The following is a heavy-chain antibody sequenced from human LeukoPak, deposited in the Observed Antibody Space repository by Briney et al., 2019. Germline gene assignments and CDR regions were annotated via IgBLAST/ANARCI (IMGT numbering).Heavy chain of an antibody. J-gene: IGHJ6*02. CDR3: ALHGGSYYYGMDV. CDR1: GFTFSSYW. D-gene: IGHD2-15*01. CDR2: INSDGSST. Sequence: GGSLRLSCAASGFTFSSYWMHWVRQAPGKGLVWVSRINSDGSSTSYADSVKGRFTISRDNAKNTLYLQMNSLRAEDTAVYYCALHGGSYYYGMDVWGQGTTVTVSS. V-gene: IGHV3-74*01.